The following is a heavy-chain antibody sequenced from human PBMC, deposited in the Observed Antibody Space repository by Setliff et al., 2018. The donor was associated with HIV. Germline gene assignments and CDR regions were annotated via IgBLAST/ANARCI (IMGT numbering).Heavy chain of an antibody. J-gene: IGHJ5*01. D-gene: IGHD2-8*02. CDR3: AKGAEHCTATSCYSWFDF. CDR2: IYPGDSDT. CDR1: GYSFTSYW. Sequence: GESLKISCKGSGYSFTSYWIGWVRQMPGKGLELMGIIYPGDSDTRYSPSFQGHVTLSVDKSISAAYLQWTALEASDTAMYFCAKGAEHCTATSCYSWFDFWGQGSLVTVSS. V-gene: IGHV5-51*01.